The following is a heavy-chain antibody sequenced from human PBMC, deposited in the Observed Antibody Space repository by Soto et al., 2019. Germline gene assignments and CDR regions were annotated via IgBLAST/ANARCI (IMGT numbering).Heavy chain of an antibody. V-gene: IGHV3-33*01. CDR1: GFTFSSYG. CDR2: IWDDGSNK. Sequence: QVQLVESGGGVVQPGRSLRLSCAASGFTFSSYGMHWVRQAPGKGLEWVAVIWDDGSNKYYADSVQGRFTISRDNYKNTRYLQMNSLRAEDKAVYYCAREDPADYDVWSGPNWFDPWGQGTLVTVSS. D-gene: IGHD3-3*01. CDR3: AREDPADYDVWSGPNWFDP. J-gene: IGHJ5*02.